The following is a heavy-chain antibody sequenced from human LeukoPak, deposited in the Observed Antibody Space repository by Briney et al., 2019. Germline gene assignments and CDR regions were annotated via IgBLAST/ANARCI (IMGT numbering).Heavy chain of an antibody. Sequence: GASVKVSCKASGYTFTGYYMHWVRQAPGQGLEWMGRINPNSGGTNYAQKFQGRVTMTRDTSISTAYMELSRLRSDDTAVYYCASGIAAAGMGYCYMDVWGKGTTVTVSS. CDR1: GYTFTGYY. V-gene: IGHV1-2*06. J-gene: IGHJ6*03. CDR3: ASGIAAAGMGYCYMDV. D-gene: IGHD6-13*01. CDR2: INPNSGGT.